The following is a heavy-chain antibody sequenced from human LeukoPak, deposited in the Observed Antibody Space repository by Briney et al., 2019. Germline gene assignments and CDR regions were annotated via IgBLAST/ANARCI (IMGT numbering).Heavy chain of an antibody. J-gene: IGHJ4*02. CDR2: VIPIFGTA. Sequence: SVKVSCKASGGTFSSYAISWVRQAPGQGLEWMGGVIPIFGTANYAQKFQGRVTITTDESTSTAYMELSSLRSEDTAVYYCATTYDYGGNSGALDYWGQGTLVTISS. CDR1: GGTFSSYA. D-gene: IGHD4-23*01. CDR3: ATTYDYGGNSGALDY. V-gene: IGHV1-69*05.